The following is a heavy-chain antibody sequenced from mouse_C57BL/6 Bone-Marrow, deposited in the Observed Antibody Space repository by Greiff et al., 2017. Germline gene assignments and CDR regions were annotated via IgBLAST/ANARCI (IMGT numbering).Heavy chain of an antibody. CDR3: ARFYYSTYYAMDY. CDR1: GFTFRDYG. Sequence: EVQVVEPGGGLVKPGGSLKLSCAASGFTFRDYGMHWVRQAPEKGLEWVSYISSGGSTISYADTVKGRFTISRDNAKNNRFLQMTSLRSEDTAMYYCARFYYSTYYAMDYWGKGTSGTVSS. D-gene: IGHD2-5*01. V-gene: IGHV5-17*01. J-gene: IGHJ4*01. CDR2: ISSGGSTI.